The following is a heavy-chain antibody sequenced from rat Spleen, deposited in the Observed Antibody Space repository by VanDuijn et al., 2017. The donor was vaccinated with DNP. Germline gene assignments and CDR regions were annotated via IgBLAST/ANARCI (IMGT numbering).Heavy chain of an antibody. D-gene: IGHD1-2*01. CDR2: ISYEGSST. Sequence: EVQLVESGGGLVQPGRSLKLSCAASGFTFSDYYMAWVRQAPTKGLEWVASISYEGSSTYYGDSVKGRFTISRDNAKSTLYLQMNSLRSEDTATYYCASIIAARGFYALDAWGQGTSVTVSS. CDR3: ASIIAARGFYALDA. V-gene: IGHV5-22*01. CDR1: GFTFSDYY. J-gene: IGHJ4*01.